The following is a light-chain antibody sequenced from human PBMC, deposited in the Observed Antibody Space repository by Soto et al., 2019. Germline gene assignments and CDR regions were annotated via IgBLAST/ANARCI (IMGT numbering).Light chain of an antibody. CDR3: SSYTSFGTVI. V-gene: IGLV2-18*02. J-gene: IGLJ2*01. CDR2: EVT. CDR1: SSDIGSYTR. Sequence: QSVLTQPPSVSGSPGLSVTISCTGSSSDIGSYTRVSWYQQPPASAPKLLISEVTRRASGAPDRFSGSASGNTASLTISGVQAEDEADYYCSSYTSFGTVIFGGGTKLTVL.